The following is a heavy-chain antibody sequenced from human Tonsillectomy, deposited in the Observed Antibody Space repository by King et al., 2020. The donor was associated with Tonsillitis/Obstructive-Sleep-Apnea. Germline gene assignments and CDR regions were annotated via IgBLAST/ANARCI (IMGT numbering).Heavy chain of an antibody. J-gene: IGHJ4*02. CDR1: GYIFSNAW. D-gene: IGHD2-8*02. Sequence: VQLVESGGDLVKPGGSLRLSCAASGYIFSNAWMSWVRQAPGKGLEWVGRIKSKIDGGTADYSAPVKGRFTISRDDSRNPLYLQMNSLKTEDTAVYFCSTDPIVLVPSEYSFDYWGQGTLVTVSS. CDR3: STDPIVLVPSEYSFDY. CDR2: IKSKIDGGTA. V-gene: IGHV3-15*01.